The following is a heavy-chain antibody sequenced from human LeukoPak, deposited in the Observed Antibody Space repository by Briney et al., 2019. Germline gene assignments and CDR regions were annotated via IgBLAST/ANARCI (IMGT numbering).Heavy chain of an antibody. J-gene: IGHJ6*03. V-gene: IGHV1-2*02. CDR1: GYTFTGYY. D-gene: IGHD4-17*01. Sequence: ASVKVSCKASGYTFTGYYMHWVRQAPGQGLEWMGWINPNSGGTNYAQKFQGRVTMTRDTSISTAYMELSRLRSDDTALYYCARDGDGYYYYYMDVWGKGTTVTVSS. CDR3: ARDGDGYYYYYMDV. CDR2: INPNSGGT.